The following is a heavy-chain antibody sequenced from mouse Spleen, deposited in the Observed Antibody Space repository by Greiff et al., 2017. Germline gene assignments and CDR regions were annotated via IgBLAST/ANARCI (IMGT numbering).Heavy chain of an antibody. D-gene: IGHD2-3*01. J-gene: IGHJ2*01. Sequence: QVQLQQSGAELVKPGASVKLSCKASGYTFTSYYMYWVKQRPGQGLEWIGEINPSNGGTNFNEKFKSKATLTVDKSSSTAYMQLSSLTSEDSAVYYCTRSFDGYKDYWGQGTTLTVSS. CDR1: GYTFTSYY. CDR3: TRSFDGYKDY. CDR2: INPSNGGT. V-gene: IGHV1S81*02.